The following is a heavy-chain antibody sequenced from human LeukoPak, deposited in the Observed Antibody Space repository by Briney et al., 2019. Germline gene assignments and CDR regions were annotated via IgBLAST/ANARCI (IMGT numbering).Heavy chain of an antibody. Sequence: GGSLRLSCVASGFTFSDYYMRWIRQAPGKGLEWVSSISSSGSNKYYADSVKGRFTISRDNTKNSLYLHMNSLRAEDTAVYYCAKRVVPAAMPGDAFDIWGQGTMVTVSS. V-gene: IGHV3-11*01. CDR2: ISSSGSNK. CDR3: AKRVVPAAMPGDAFDI. J-gene: IGHJ3*02. D-gene: IGHD2-2*01. CDR1: GFTFSDYY.